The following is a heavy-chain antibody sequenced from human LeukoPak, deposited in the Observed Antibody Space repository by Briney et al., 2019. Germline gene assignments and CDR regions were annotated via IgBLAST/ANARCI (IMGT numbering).Heavy chain of an antibody. Sequence: AGGSLRLSCAASGFTFSSYAMSWVRQAPGKGLEWVSSVGGSGGTTYYADSVKGRSTISRDNSKNTLYLQMNSLRVEDTAVYYCAKDMSYWGQGTLVTVSS. CDR3: AKDMSY. CDR1: GFTFSSYA. CDR2: VGGSGGTT. J-gene: IGHJ4*02. V-gene: IGHV3-23*01.